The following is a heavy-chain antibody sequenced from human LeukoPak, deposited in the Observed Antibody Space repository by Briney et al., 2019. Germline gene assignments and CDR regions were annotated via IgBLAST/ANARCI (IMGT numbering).Heavy chain of an antibody. V-gene: IGHV3-53*01. CDR2: IYSGGST. CDR3: ARDHGRGDFDY. D-gene: IGHD1-1*01. J-gene: IGHJ4*02. CDR1: GFTVSSNY. Sequence: GGSLRLSCAASGFTVSSNYMSWVRQAPGKGLEWVSVIYSGGSTYYADSVKGRFTTSRDNSKNTLYLQMNSLRAEDTAVYYCARDHGRGDFDYWGQGTLVTVSS.